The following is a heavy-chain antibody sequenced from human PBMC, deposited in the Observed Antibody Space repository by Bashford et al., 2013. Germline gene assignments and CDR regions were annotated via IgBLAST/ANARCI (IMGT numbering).Heavy chain of an antibody. CDR3: AGGSATAWESLFW. CDR1: GYSISSGYY. J-gene: IGHJ4*02. Sequence: SETLSLTCAVSGYSISSGYYWGWIRQPPGKGLEWIGSIYHSGSTHYNPSLKSRVTISVDTSNNQFSLELSSVTAADTAVYYCAGGSATAWESLFWWGLGTLVTVSS. D-gene: IGHD1-26*01. CDR2: IYHSGST. V-gene: IGHV4-38-2*01.